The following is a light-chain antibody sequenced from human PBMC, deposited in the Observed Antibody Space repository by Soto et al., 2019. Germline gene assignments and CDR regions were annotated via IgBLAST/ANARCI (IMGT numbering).Light chain of an antibody. CDR1: STDVGGYNY. J-gene: IGLJ2*01. Sequence: QSALTQPPSAAGSPGQSVTISCTGTSTDVGGYNYVSWYQQYPGKAPKLMIYEXXKRTSGVPDRFYGSKSGNTASLTVSGLQAEDEADYYCTSHAGSINLVFGGGTQLTV. V-gene: IGLV2-8*01. CDR2: EXX. CDR3: TSHAGSINLV.